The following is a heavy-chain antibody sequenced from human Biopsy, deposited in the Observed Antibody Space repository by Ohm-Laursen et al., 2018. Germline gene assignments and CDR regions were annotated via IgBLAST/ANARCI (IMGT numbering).Heavy chain of an antibody. CDR1: GGSVRGYY. J-gene: IGHJ3*02. CDR2: IFDDGAT. CDR3: ARVRGSGFFAFDI. V-gene: IGHV4-59*02. D-gene: IGHD3-3*01. Sequence: TLSLTCSVSGGSVRGYYWSWIRQTSGTGLAWIGHIFDDGATNYSPSPSLQGRVTLPIDTSENTFSLTLTSLTRADTGVYYCARVRGSGFFAFDIWGRGTTVSVSS.